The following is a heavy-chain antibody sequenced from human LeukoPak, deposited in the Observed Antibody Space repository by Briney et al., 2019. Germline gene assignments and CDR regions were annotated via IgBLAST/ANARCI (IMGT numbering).Heavy chain of an antibody. CDR2: IRSKANSYAT. D-gene: IGHD4-17*01. Sequence: GGSLRLSCAASGFTFSGSAMHWVRQASGKGLEWVGRIRSKANSYATAYAASVKGRFTISRDDSKNTAYLQMNSLKTEDTAVYYCTRHVSADYGDYVGYYYYYMDVWGNGTTVTVSS. J-gene: IGHJ6*03. CDR1: GFTFSGSA. CDR3: TRHVSADYGDYVGYYYYYMDV. V-gene: IGHV3-73*01.